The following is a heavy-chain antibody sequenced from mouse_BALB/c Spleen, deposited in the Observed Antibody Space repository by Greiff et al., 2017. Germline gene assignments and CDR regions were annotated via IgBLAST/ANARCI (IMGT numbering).Heavy chain of an antibody. D-gene: IGHD1-2*01. V-gene: IGHV1-18*01. CDR2: INPNNGGT. CDR1: GYTFTDYN. Sequence: VQLQQSGPELVKPGASVKIPCKASGYTFTDYNMDWVKQSHGKSLEWIGDINPNNGGTIYNQKFKGKATLTVDKSSSTAYMELRSLTSEDTAVYYCARIRLPNWYFDVWGAGTTVTVSS. CDR3: ARIRLPNWYFDV. J-gene: IGHJ1*01.